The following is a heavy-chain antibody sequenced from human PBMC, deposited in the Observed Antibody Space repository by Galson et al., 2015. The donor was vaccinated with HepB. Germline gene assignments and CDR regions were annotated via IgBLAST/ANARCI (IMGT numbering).Heavy chain of an antibody. CDR2: INAGNDNT. Sequence: SCKASGYTFTSYAMHWVRQAPGQRLEWMGWINAGNDNTKYSQKFQGRVTITRDTSASTAYMELSSLRSEDTAVYYCASSHSSGWWTFDSWGQGTLVTVSS. CDR3: ASSHSSGWWTFDS. V-gene: IGHV1-3*01. J-gene: IGHJ4*02. D-gene: IGHD6-19*01. CDR1: GYTFTSYA.